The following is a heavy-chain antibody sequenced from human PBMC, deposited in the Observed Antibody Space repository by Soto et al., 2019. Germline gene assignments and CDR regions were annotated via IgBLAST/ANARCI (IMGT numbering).Heavy chain of an antibody. Sequence: QVQLVQSGAEVKKPGSSVKVSCKASGGSFINHAFTWVRQAPGQGLEWMGGIIPLLASTNFAQKFQDRVTFTADESTNTSYMELSSLTSEDTALYYCARETTRIDVGANWFDPWGQGTLVIVSS. V-gene: IGHV1-69*13. D-gene: IGHD3-16*01. J-gene: IGHJ5*02. CDR3: ARETTRIDVGANWFDP. CDR2: IIPLLAST. CDR1: GGSFINHA.